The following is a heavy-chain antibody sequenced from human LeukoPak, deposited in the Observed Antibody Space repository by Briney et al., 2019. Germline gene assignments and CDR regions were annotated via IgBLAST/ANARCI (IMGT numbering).Heavy chain of an antibody. CDR1: GYSISSGYY. V-gene: IGHV4-38-2*02. CDR3: ARGGSGYYF. CDR2: IYHSGST. D-gene: IGHD3-22*01. Sequence: PSETLSLTCTVSGYSISSGYYWGWIRQPPGKGLEWIGTIYHSGSTYYNPSLKSRVTISVDTSKNQFSLKLDSVTAADTAVYYCARGGSGYYFWAQGTWVTVPS. J-gene: IGHJ4*02.